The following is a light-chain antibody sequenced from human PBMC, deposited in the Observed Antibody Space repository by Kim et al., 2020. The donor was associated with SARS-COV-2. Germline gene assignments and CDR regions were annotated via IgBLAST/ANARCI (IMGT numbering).Light chain of an antibody. CDR3: QRYGPSPA. Sequence: LSPGERATLSCRARQTGRHKFLAWYQQQPGQAPRLLIYDASTRATGIPDRFSGSGSGTDFTLTISRLEPGDYGVYYCQRYGPSPAFGQWTKVDIK. CDR1: QTGRHKF. CDR2: DAS. J-gene: IGKJ1*01. V-gene: IGKV3-20*01.